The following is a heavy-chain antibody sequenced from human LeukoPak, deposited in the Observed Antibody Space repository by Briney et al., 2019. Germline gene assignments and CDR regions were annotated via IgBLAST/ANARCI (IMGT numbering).Heavy chain of an antibody. V-gene: IGHV4-31*03. CDR3: ARASVIVAEGFDI. Sequence: SQTLSLTCTVSGGSISSGGYYWSWIRQHPGKGLEWIGYIYYSGSTYYNPSLKSRVTISVDTSKNQFSLKLSSVTAADTAVYYCARASVIVAEGFDIWGQGTMCTVSS. D-gene: IGHD2/OR15-2a*01. J-gene: IGHJ3*02. CDR2: IYYSGST. CDR1: GGSISSGGYY.